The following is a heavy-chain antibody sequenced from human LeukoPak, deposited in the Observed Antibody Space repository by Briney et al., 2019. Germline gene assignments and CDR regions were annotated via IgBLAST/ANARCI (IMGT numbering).Heavy chain of an antibody. CDR2: IWYDGSNK. D-gene: IGHD6-13*01. V-gene: IGHV3-33*06. CDR3: AKVRSSSWSHFDY. CDR1: GFTFSSYG. Sequence: GGSLRLSCAASGFTFSSYGMHWVRQAPGKGLEWVAVIWYDGSNKYHADSVKGRFTISRDNSKNTLYLQMNSLRAEDTAVYYCAKVRSSSWSHFDYWGQGTLVTVSS. J-gene: IGHJ4*02.